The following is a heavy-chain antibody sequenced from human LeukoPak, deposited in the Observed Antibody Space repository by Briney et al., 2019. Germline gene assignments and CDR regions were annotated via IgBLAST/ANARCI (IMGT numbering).Heavy chain of an antibody. D-gene: IGHD2-2*01. J-gene: IGHJ4*02. CDR1: GFTFSSYA. V-gene: IGHV3-23*01. CDR3: AKIRGIVVVPAARTNYFDY. Sequence: TGGSPRLSCAASGFTFSSYAMSWVRQAPGKGLEWVSAISGSGGSTYYADSVKGRFTISRDNSKNTLYLQMNSLRAEDTAVYYCAKIRGIVVVPAARTNYFDYWGQGTLVTVSS. CDR2: ISGSGGST.